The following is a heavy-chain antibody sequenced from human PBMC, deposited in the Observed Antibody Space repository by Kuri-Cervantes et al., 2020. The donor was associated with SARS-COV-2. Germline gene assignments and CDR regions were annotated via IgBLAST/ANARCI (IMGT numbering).Heavy chain of an antibody. D-gene: IGHD3-10*01. J-gene: IGHJ4*02. CDR3: AKSPFRFGESPFDD. V-gene: IGHV3-74*01. CDR1: GFTFSSYW. Sequence: GGSLRLSCAASGFTFSSYWMHWVRQAPGKGLVWVSRINSDGSSTSYADSVKGRFTISRDNSKNTLFLQMSSLRAEDTALYYCAKSPFRFGESPFDDWGLGTLVTVSS. CDR2: INSDGSST.